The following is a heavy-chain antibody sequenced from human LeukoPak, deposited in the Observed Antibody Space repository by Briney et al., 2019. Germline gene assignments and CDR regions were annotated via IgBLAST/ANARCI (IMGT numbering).Heavy chain of an antibody. CDR1: GFTFSSYA. Sequence: GGSLRLSCAASGFTFSSYAMSWVRQAPGKGLEWVSAISGSGGSTYYADSVKGRFTISRDNSKNTLYLQMNSLGAEDTAVYYCAKVRVGATTRAFDYWGQGTLVTVSS. V-gene: IGHV3-23*01. CDR3: AKVRVGATTRAFDY. J-gene: IGHJ4*02. D-gene: IGHD1-26*01. CDR2: ISGSGGST.